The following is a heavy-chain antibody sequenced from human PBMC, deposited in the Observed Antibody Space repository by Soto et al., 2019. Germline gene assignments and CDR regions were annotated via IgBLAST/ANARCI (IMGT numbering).Heavy chain of an antibody. CDR1: GGSISSDDYY. Sequence: TLSLTCTVSGGSISSDDYYWSWIRQPPGKGLEWIGYIYYSGSTSYNPSLKSRLTISLDTSKNQFSLKLSSVSAADTAVYYCARDRSNSPDYFDYWGQGTLVTVSS. CDR2: IYYSGST. D-gene: IGHD6-6*01. V-gene: IGHV4-30-4*01. J-gene: IGHJ4*02. CDR3: ARDRSNSPDYFDY.